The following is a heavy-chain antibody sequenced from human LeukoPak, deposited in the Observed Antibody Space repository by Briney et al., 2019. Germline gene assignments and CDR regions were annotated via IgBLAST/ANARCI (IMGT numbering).Heavy chain of an antibody. CDR1: GDSVSSNSAT. D-gene: IGHD5-18*01. J-gene: IGHJ6*02. CDR2: TYYRSKWYN. V-gene: IGHV6-1*01. Sequence: SQTLSLTCAISGDSVSSNSATWNWIRQSPSRGLEWLARTYYRSKWYNDYAVSVKSRIMINPDTSKNQFSLKLSSVTAADTAVYYCARAGWIQLWLLPYYGMDVWGQGTTVTVSS. CDR3: ARAGWIQLWLLPYYGMDV.